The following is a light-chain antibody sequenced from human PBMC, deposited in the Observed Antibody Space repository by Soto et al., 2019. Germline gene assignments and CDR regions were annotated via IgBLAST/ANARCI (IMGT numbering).Light chain of an antibody. CDR2: DVA. CDR1: SIDVGGYNY. J-gene: IGLJ1*01. V-gene: IGLV2-14*03. CDR3: SSYTSSSTLYV. Sequence: QSALTQPASVSGSPGQSIAISCTGASIDVGGYNYVSWYQQHPGKAPKLMIYDVASRPSGVSDRFSGSKSGNTASLTISGLQAEYEADYYCSSYTSSSTLYVFGTGTKVPVL.